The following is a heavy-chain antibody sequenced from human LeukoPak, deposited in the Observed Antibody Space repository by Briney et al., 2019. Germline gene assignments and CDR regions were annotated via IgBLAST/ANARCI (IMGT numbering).Heavy chain of an antibody. D-gene: IGHD4-23*01. CDR1: GYTFVDYA. Sequence: VASVKVSCKPSGYTFVDYAIHWVRQAPGQGLEWMGYTSAHNGYPHYGLKFRGRVTMTRDTSTNTAYMELRGLRSDDTALYYCAREDFRRNSYFFDFWGQGALVIVSS. CDR2: TSAHNGYP. CDR3: AREDFRRNSYFFDF. J-gene: IGHJ4*02. V-gene: IGHV1-18*01.